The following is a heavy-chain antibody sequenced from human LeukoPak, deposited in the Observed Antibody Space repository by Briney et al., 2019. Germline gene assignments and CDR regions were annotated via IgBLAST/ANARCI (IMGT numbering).Heavy chain of an antibody. Sequence: SVKVSCKASGFTFTSSAVQWVRQARGQRLEWIGWIVVGSGNTNYAQKFQERVTITRDMSTSTAYMELSSLRSEDTAVYYCAADESHYYYYYYMDVWGKGTTVTVSS. CDR3: AADESHYYYYYYMDV. CDR1: GFTFTSSA. CDR2: IVVGSGNT. J-gene: IGHJ6*03. V-gene: IGHV1-58*01.